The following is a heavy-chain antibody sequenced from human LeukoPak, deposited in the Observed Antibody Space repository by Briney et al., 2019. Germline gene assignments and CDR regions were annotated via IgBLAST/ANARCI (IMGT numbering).Heavy chain of an antibody. D-gene: IGHD4-17*01. CDR2: ISGGAGTT. CDR1: GFTFSNYG. CDR3: AKRDYGDLSPFDY. V-gene: IGHV3-23*01. Sequence: GGSLRLSCEASGFTFSNYGMSWVRQAPGKGLEWVSYISGGAGTTYYADPVKGRFTISRVNSKNTVSLQMDSLRVEDTAVYYCAKRDYGDLSPFDYWGQGTLVTVSS. J-gene: IGHJ4*02.